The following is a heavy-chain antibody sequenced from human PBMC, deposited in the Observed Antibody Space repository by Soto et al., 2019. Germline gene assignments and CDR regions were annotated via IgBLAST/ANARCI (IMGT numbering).Heavy chain of an antibody. CDR3: ARAMVVGATGAFDI. CDR1: GGTFNTYS. D-gene: IGHD2-15*01. J-gene: IGHJ3*02. Sequence: QVQLVQSGAEVKKPGSSVKVSCQAAGGTFNTYSINWVRQAPGQGLEWMGRIIPIVGIAKYAQTFQGRVAITADKSTSTDDMMEVNSLSPEDTAMYYCARAMVVGATGAFDIWGQGTMVTVSS. CDR2: IIPIVGIA. V-gene: IGHV1-69*02.